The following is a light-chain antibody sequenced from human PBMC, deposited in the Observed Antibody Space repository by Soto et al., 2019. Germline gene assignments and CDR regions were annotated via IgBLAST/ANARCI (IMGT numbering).Light chain of an antibody. J-gene: IGKJ5*01. Sequence: IQLTQSPSSLSASVGETVTITCRARQDIDNSLNWYQHQPGKAPKLLIYAVSFLETGVPSRFSGRVSGTGFILTINSLQADDLAPYYGQQHDGRPTMTYGQGTRLYIK. CDR1: QDIDNS. CDR3: QQHDGRPTMT. CDR2: AVS. V-gene: IGKV1-33*01.